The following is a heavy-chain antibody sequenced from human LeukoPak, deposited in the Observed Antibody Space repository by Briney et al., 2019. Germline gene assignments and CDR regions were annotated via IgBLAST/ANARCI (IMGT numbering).Heavy chain of an antibody. CDR3: ARDRGRDGYNSLDY. Sequence: GASVKVSCKASGGTFSSYAISWVRQAPGQGLEWMGGIIPIFGTANYAQKFQGRVTITADESTSTAYMELSSLRSEDTAVYYCARDRGRDGYNSLDYWGQGTLVTVSS. D-gene: IGHD5-24*01. J-gene: IGHJ4*02. V-gene: IGHV1-69*13. CDR2: IIPIFGTA. CDR1: GGTFSSYA.